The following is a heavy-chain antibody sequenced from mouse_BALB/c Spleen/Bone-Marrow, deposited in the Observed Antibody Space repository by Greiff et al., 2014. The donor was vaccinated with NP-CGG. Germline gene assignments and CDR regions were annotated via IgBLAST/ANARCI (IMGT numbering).Heavy chain of an antibody. CDR1: GFSLTGYG. Sequence: VQLVESGPGLVAPSQSLSITCTVSGFSLTGYGVNRVRQPPGKGLEWLGMIWGDGSTDYNSALKSRLSISKDNSKSQVFLKMNSLQTDDTARYYCAREPHYYAMDYWGQGTSVTVSS. CDR3: AREPHYYAMDY. V-gene: IGHV2-6-7*01. CDR2: IWGDGST. J-gene: IGHJ4*01.